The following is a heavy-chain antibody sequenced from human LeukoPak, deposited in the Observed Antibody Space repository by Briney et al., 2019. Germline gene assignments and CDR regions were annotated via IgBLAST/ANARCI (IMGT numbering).Heavy chain of an antibody. CDR2: IYSGGST. D-gene: IGHD3-22*01. CDR3: ARDRRGVYDSSGYLWFDP. V-gene: IGHV3-53*05. J-gene: IGHJ5*02. Sequence: GGSLRLSCAASGFTVSSNYMSWVRQAPGKGLEWVSVIYSGGSTYYADSVKGRFTISRDNSKNTLYLQMNSLRSDDTAVYYCARDRRGVYDSSGYLWFDPWGQGTLVTVSS. CDR1: GFTVSSNY.